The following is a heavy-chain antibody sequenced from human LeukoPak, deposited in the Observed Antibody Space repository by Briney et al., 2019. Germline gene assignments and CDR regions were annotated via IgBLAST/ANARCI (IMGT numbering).Heavy chain of an antibody. CDR1: GGSISSYY. J-gene: IGHJ4*02. CDR3: ATYGGNSGPLFDY. D-gene: IGHD4-23*01. CDR2: IYYSGST. Sequence: SETLSLTCTVSGGSISSYYWSWIRQPPGKGLEWIGYIYYSGSTNYNPSLKSRVTISVDTSKNQFSLKLSSVTAVDTAVYYCATYGGNSGPLFDYWGQGTLVTVSS. V-gene: IGHV4-59*01.